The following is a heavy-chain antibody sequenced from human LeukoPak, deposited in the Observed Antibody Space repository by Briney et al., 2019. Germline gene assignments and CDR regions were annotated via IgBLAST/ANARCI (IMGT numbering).Heavy chain of an antibody. J-gene: IGHJ4*02. CDR1: GGSISGTNW. V-gene: IGHV4/OR15-8*02. CDR3: SRESGPFCPFGY. CDR2: ISLAGQT. D-gene: IGHD1-26*01. Sequence: ASETLSLTCGVSGGSISGTNWWSWVRQPPGQGLEWIGEISLAGQTNYNPSLNGRVTMSLDKSSNQLSLHLTSVTATDTATYFCSRESGPFCPFGYWGQGTLVIVSS.